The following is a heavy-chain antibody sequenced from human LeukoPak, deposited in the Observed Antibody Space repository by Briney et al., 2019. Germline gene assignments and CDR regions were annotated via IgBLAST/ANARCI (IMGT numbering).Heavy chain of an antibody. D-gene: IGHD1-26*01. CDR3: ARDRVSEWELPKGFDP. Sequence: GGSLRLSCAASGFTFSSYSMNWVRQAPGKGLEWVSSISSTSSYIYYADSVEGRFTISRDNAKNSLCLQMNSLRAEDTAVYYCARDRVSEWELPKGFDPWGQGTLVTVSS. CDR2: ISSTSSYI. CDR1: GFTFSSYS. V-gene: IGHV3-21*01. J-gene: IGHJ5*02.